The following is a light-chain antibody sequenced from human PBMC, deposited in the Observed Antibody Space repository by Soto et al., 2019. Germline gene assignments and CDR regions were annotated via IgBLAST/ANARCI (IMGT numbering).Light chain of an antibody. V-gene: IGKV1-33*01. CDR2: DAS. CDR1: QDISNY. CDR3: QQYDNLPWT. Sequence: IQMTQSPSSLSASVGDRVTITCQASQDISNYLNWYQQKPGKAPKLLIYDASNLETGVPSRFSGSGSGTDFTFTISSLQPEDIATYYCQQYDNLPWTFGQGTK. J-gene: IGKJ1*01.